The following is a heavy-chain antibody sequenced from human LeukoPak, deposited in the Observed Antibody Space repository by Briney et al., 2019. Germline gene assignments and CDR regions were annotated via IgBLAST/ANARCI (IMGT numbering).Heavy chain of an antibody. V-gene: IGHV3-30*02. Sequence: GGSLRLSCAASGFTFSSYGMHWVRQAPGKGLEWVTFIPYDGSNKYYADSVKGRFTISRDNSKNTLYLQMNSLRAEDTAVYYCARESRVTGDAFDIWGQGTMVTVSS. CDR2: IPYDGSNK. J-gene: IGHJ3*02. D-gene: IGHD5-18*01. CDR3: ARESRVTGDAFDI. CDR1: GFTFSSYG.